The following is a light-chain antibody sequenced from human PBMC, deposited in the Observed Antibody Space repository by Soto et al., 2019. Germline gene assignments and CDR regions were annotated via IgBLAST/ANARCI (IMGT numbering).Light chain of an antibody. CDR1: QSISSW. V-gene: IGKV1-5*03. CDR3: QQYNSYSQT. CDR2: KAS. J-gene: IGKJ1*01. Sequence: DIQMTQSPSTLSASVGDRVTVTCRASQSISSWLAWYQQKPGKAPKLLIYKASSLEGGVPSRFSGSGSGTEFTLTISSLQPDDFATYYGQQYNSYSQTSGQGTKVEIK.